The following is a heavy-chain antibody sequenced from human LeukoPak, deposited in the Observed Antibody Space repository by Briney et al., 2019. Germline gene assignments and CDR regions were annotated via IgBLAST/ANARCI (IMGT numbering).Heavy chain of an antibody. Sequence: ASVKVSCKASGYVFSTYGISWVRQAPGQGLEWMGCISGYNGNTNYAQKLQGRVTMTTDTSTSTAYMELRSLRSDDTAVYYCARRRSEEFDFDCWGQGTLVTVSS. CDR3: ARRRSEEFDFDC. D-gene: IGHD6-19*01. V-gene: IGHV1-18*01. J-gene: IGHJ4*02. CDR2: ISGYNGNT. CDR1: GYVFSTYG.